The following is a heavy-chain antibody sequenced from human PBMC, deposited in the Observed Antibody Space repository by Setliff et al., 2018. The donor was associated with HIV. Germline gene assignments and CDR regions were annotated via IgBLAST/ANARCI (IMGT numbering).Heavy chain of an antibody. CDR3: ARDRGDRDRDYWYFDL. V-gene: IGHV4-4*07. J-gene: IGHJ2*01. CDR2: IYTSGST. D-gene: IGHD3-16*02. CDR1: GGSISSYY. Sequence: PSETLSLTCTVSGGSISSYYWSWVRQPAGKGLEWIGRIYTSGSTNYNPSLKSRVTMSVDTSKNQFSLKLSSVTAADTAMYYCARDRGDRDRDYWYFDLWGRGTLVTVSS.